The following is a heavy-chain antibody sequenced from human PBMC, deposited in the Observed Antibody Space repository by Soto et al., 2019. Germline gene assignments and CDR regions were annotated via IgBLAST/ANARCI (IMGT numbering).Heavy chain of an antibody. D-gene: IGHD3-16*02. CDR1: GFTFSSYA. Sequence: EVQLLESGGGLVQPGGSLRLSCAASGFTFSSYAMSWVRQAPGKGLEWVSAISGSGGSTYYADSVKGRFTISRDNSKNTLYLQMNSLRAEDTAVYYWARDPPRGITFGGVIVNGYWGQGTLVTVSS. V-gene: IGHV3-23*01. J-gene: IGHJ4*02. CDR2: ISGSGGST. CDR3: ARDPPRGITFGGVIVNGY.